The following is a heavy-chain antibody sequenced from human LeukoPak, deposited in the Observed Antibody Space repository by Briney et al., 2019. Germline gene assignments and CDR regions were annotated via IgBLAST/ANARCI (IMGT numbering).Heavy chain of an antibody. CDR3: ARGVVPAAFSLYY. Sequence: SETLSLTCTVSGGSISSGGYYWSWIRQHPGKGLEWIGYIYYSGSTYYNPSLKSRVTISVDTSKNQFSLKLSSVTAADTAVYYCARGVVPAAFSLYYWGQGTLVTVS. D-gene: IGHD2-2*01. CDR2: IYYSGST. V-gene: IGHV4-31*03. J-gene: IGHJ4*02. CDR1: GGSISSGGYY.